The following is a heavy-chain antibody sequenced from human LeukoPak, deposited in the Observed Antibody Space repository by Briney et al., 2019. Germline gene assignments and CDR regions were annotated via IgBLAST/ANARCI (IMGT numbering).Heavy chain of an antibody. J-gene: IGHJ3*02. CDR1: GFTFDDYA. CDR3: AKGRDAFDI. CDR2: ISWNSGSI. Sequence: PGGSLRLSCAASGFTFDDYAMHWVRQAPGKGLEWVSGISWNSGSIGYADSVKGRFTISRDNSKNTLYLQMNSLRAEDTAVYYCAKGRDAFDIWGQGTMVTVSS. V-gene: IGHV3-9*01.